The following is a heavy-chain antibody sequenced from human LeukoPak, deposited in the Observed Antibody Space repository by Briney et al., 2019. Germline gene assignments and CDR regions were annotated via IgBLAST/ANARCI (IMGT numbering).Heavy chain of an antibody. Sequence: SGGSLRLSCTASGFNFSGYAMSWVRQAPGKGLEWVSAISGSGGSTYYADSVKGRFTISRDNSKDTLYMQLNSPRAEDTAVYFCAKGQTTVMAFDVWGQGTMVFVSS. CDR2: ISGSGGST. J-gene: IGHJ3*01. V-gene: IGHV3-23*01. D-gene: IGHD4-17*01. CDR3: AKGQTTVMAFDV. CDR1: GFNFSGYA.